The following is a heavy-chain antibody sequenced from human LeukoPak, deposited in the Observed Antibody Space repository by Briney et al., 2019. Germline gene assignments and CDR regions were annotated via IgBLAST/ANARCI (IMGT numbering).Heavy chain of an antibody. CDR3: SKSLKSPPLSSLNF. CDR2: ISYDGSNK. Sequence: QPGRSLRLSCAASGLTFSSYGMHWVSQAPGKGLEWVAVISYDGSNKYYADSVKGRFTISRDNSKNTPYLQMNRVIAYDTAVDYCSKSLKSPPLSSLNFWGQGNLVTVSS. CDR1: GLTFSSYG. V-gene: IGHV3-30*18. J-gene: IGHJ4*02.